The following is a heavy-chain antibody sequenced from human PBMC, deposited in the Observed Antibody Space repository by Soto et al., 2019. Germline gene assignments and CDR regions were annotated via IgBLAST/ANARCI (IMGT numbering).Heavy chain of an antibody. CDR2: INPSGGST. D-gene: IGHD5-18*01. J-gene: IGHJ6*03. V-gene: IGHV1-46*03. CDR3: ARGSVATAMLGVNYYYMDV. Sequence: GASVKVXCKASGYTXTSYYMHWVRQXPGQGLEWMGIINPSGGSTSYAQKFQGRVTMTRDTSTSTVYMELSSLRSEDTAVYYCARGSVATAMLGVNYYYMDVWGKGTTVTVSS. CDR1: GYTXTSYY.